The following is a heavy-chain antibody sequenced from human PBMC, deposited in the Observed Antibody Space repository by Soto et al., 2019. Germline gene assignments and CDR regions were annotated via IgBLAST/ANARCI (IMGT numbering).Heavy chain of an antibody. D-gene: IGHD5-18*01. CDR1: GYTFTGYY. J-gene: IGHJ6*02. CDR3: ARDRHLNLRGYSYGSVPRYYGMDV. V-gene: IGHV1-2*02. Sequence: ASVKVSCKASGYTFTGYYMHWVRQAPGQGLEWMGWINPNSGGTNYAQKFQGRVTMTRDTSISTACMELSRLRSDDTAVYYCARDRHLNLRGYSYGSVPRYYGMDVWGQGTTVTVSS. CDR2: INPNSGGT.